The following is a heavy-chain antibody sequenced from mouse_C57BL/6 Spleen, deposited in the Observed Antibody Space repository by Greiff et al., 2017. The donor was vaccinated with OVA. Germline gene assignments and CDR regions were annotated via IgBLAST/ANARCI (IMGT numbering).Heavy chain of an antibody. CDR3: ASYYYGSREPVDY. V-gene: IGHV1-81*01. CDR1: GYTFTSYG. D-gene: IGHD1-1*01. Sequence: QVQLKESGAELARPGASVKLSCKASGYTFTSYGISWVKQRTGQGLEWIGEIYPRSGNTYYNEKFKGKATLTADKSSSTAYMELRSLTSEDSAVYFCASYYYGSREPVDYWGQGTSVTVSS. CDR2: IYPRSGNT. J-gene: IGHJ4*01.